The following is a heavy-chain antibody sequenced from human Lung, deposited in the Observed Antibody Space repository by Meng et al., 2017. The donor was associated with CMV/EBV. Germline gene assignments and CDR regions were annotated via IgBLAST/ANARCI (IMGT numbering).Heavy chain of an antibody. CDR3: ARGCSSTSCYSDAFDI. Sequence: GESXKISXVASGFTFSSYSMNWVRQAPGKGLEWVSSISSSSSYIYYADSVKGRFTISRDNAKNSLYLQMNSLRAEDTAVYYCARGCSSTSCYSDAFDIWGQGTMVTVSS. CDR2: ISSSSSYI. J-gene: IGHJ3*02. V-gene: IGHV3-21*01. CDR1: GFTFSSYS. D-gene: IGHD2-2*01.